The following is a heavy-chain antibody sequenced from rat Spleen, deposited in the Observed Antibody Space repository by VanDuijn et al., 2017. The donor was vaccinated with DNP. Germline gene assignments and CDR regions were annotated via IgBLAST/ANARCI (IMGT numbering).Heavy chain of an antibody. CDR2: INKDSSTI. CDR3: VREEFGVDF. V-gene: IGHV4-2*01. D-gene: IGHD4-3*01. J-gene: IGHJ2*01. Sequence: EVKLVESGGGLVQPGRSLKLSCVASGFNFNDYWMGWVRQAPGKGLEWIAEINKDSSTIKYIPSLKDKFTISRDNAQNTLTLQMSKLGSDDTAIYYCVREEFGVDFWGQGVMVTVSS. CDR1: GFNFNDYW.